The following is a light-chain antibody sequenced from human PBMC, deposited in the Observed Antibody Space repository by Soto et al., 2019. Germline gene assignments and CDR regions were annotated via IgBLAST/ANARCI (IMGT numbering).Light chain of an antibody. V-gene: IGLV2-8*01. J-gene: IGLJ1*01. Sequence: QSALPQPPSASGSPGQSVTISCTGTSSDVGAYYYVSWYQQHPGKAPKLMIYEVSKRPSGVPDRFSGSKSGNTASLTVSGLQAEDEADYYCSSYAGSNNYVFGTGTKLTVL. CDR1: SSDVGAYYY. CDR2: EVS. CDR3: SSYAGSNNYV.